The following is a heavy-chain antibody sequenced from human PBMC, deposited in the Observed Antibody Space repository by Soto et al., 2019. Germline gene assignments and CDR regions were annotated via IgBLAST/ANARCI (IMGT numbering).Heavy chain of an antibody. CDR2: IIPVFGTA. Sequence: QVQLVQSGAEVKKPGSSVKVSCKASGGSLSNYGISWVRQAPGQGLEWKGGIIPVFGTANYAQKFQGRVTITADESTSIVYMDVTSMASEDTAVYYCARGDANKIVVTTYYGMDVWGQGTTVTVSS. J-gene: IGHJ6*02. CDR1: GGSLSNYG. CDR3: ARGDANKIVVTTYYGMDV. D-gene: IGHD4-4*01. V-gene: IGHV1-69*12.